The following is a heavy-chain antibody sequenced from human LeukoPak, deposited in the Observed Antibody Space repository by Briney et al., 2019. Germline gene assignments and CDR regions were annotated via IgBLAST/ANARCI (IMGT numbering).Heavy chain of an antibody. V-gene: IGHV4-59*01. D-gene: IGHD2-15*01. J-gene: IGHJ6*02. CDR1: GGSISSYY. CDR2: IYYIGST. CDR3: ARDESGYCSGGSCSSMDV. Sequence: PSETLSPTCTVSGGSISSYYWSWIRQPPGKGLEWIGSIYYIGSTNYNPSLKSRVTISVDTSKNQFSLKLSSVTAADTAVYYCARDESGYCSGGSCSSMDVWGQGTTVTVSS.